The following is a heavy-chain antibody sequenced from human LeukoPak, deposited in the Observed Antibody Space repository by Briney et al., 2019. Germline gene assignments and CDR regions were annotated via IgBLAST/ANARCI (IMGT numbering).Heavy chain of an antibody. V-gene: IGHV3-7*01. CDR1: GFTFSDYW. CDR3: ARVRRITMVRGALDY. D-gene: IGHD3-10*01. CDR2: MKQDGSEE. J-gene: IGHJ4*02. Sequence: GGSLRLSCAASGFTFSDYWMSWVRQAPGKGLEWLANMKQDGSEEYYVDSVKGRFTISRDNAKNSLYLQMNSLRAEDTAVYYCARVRRITMVRGALDYWGQGTLVTVSS.